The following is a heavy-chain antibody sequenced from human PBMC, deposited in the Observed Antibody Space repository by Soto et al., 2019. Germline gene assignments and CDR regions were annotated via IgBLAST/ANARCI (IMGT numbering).Heavy chain of an antibody. CDR2: INHSGST. V-gene: IGHV4-34*01. Sequence: QVQLQQWGAGLLKPSDTLSLTCAVYGGSFSGYYWTWIRQPPGTGLEWIGEINHSGSTNYNPSLKSSVTISVDTSKNQFSLKLTSVTAADTAVYYCARDKITGLFDYWGQGTLVTVSS. D-gene: IGHD2-8*02. J-gene: IGHJ4*02. CDR1: GGSFSGYY. CDR3: ARDKITGLFDY.